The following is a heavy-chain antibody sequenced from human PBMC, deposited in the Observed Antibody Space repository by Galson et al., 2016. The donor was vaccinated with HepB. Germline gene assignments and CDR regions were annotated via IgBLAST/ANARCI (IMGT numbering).Heavy chain of an antibody. CDR3: AKYWRVGSDWRTSDY. CDR2: ISGSGGNT. CDR1: GFTFSSYS. Sequence: SLRLSCAASGFTFSSYSMSWVRQAPGKGLEWVSAISGSGGNTNYADSVKGRFAIFRDNSKNTLYLQLNSLRAEDTAVYYCAKYWRVGSDWRTSDYWGQGTLVTVSA. J-gene: IGHJ4*02. V-gene: IGHV3-23*01. D-gene: IGHD6-19*01.